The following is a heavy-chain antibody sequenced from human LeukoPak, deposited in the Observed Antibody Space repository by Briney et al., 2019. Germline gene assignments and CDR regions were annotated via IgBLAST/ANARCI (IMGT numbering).Heavy chain of an antibody. CDR2: ISSSSSTI. J-gene: IGHJ4*02. V-gene: IGHV3-48*01. Sequence: GGSLRLSCAASGFTFSSYSMNWVRQAPGEGLEWVSYISSSSSTIYYADSVKGRFTISRDNAKNSLYLQMNSLRAEDTAVYYCARDVDYWGQGTLVTVSS. CDR1: GFTFSSYS. CDR3: ARDVDY.